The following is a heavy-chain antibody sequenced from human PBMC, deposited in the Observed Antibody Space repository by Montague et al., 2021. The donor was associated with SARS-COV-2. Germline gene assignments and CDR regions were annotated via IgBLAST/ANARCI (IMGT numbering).Heavy chain of an antibody. CDR1: GYSFTNYW. CDR3: ARLKFGPPPKGVEY. J-gene: IGHJ4*02. CDR2: IYPGDSDT. Sequence: QPGAEVKKPGESLKISCEGSGYSFTNYWIGWVRQMPGKGLEWMGIIYPGDSDTRYSPSFQGRVSISADKSFSTAYLQWSSLKASDSAIYFCARLKFGPPPKGVEYWGQGTLVTVSS. D-gene: IGHD3-10*01. V-gene: IGHV5-51*03.